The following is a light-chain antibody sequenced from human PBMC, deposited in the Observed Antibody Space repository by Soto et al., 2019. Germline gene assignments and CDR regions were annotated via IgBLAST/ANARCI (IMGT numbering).Light chain of an antibody. CDR1: QSLGSSY. Sequence: IVLTPSPGTLSLSPWEIAPHFCKASQSLGSSYLAWYQQKPGQAPRLLIYGASRRATGIPDRFSGSGSGTDFTLTISRLEPEDFAMYYCQQSDSLLWTFGQGTKVDIK. V-gene: IGKV3-20*01. CDR3: QQSDSLLWT. CDR2: GAS. J-gene: IGKJ1*01.